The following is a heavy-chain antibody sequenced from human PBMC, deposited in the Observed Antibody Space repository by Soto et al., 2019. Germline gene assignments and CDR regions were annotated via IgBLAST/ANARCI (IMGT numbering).Heavy chain of an antibody. V-gene: IGHV4-31*03. CDR3: ARDPQERSGGSCYFDY. D-gene: IGHD2-15*01. CDR2: IYYSGST. J-gene: IGHJ4*02. CDR1: GGSISSGGYY. Sequence: SETLSLTCTVSGGSISSGGYYWSWIRQHPGKGLEWIGYIYYSGSTYYNPSLKSRVTISVDTSKNQFSLKLSSVTAADTAVYYCARDPQERSGGSCYFDYWGQGTLVTVSS.